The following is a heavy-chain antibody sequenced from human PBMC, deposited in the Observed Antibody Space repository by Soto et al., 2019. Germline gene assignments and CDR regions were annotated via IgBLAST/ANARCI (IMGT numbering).Heavy chain of an antibody. D-gene: IGHD6-13*01. CDR3: AKAGIAAAGYYYYGMDV. CDR2: ISYDGSNK. CDR1: GFTSSSYG. V-gene: IGHV3-30*18. J-gene: IGHJ6*02. Sequence: QVQLVESGGGVVQPGRSLRLSCAASGFTSSSYGMHWVRQAPGKGLEWVAVISYDGSNKYYADSVKGRFTISRDNSKNTLYLQMNSLRAEDTAVYYCAKAGIAAAGYYYYGMDVWGQGTTVTVSS.